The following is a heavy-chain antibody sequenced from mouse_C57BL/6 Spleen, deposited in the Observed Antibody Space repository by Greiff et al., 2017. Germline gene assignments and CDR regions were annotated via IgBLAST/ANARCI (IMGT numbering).Heavy chain of an antibody. J-gene: IGHJ4*01. CDR2: INPGSGGT. V-gene: IGHV1-54*01. D-gene: IGHD2-1*01. Sequence: QVQLQQSGAELVRPGTSVKVSCKASGYAFTNYLIEWVKQRPGQGLEWIGVINPGSGGTNYNEKFKGKATLTADKSSSTAYMQLSSLTSEDSAVYFCAREDYYGKGYYAMDYWGQGTSVTVSS. CDR3: AREDYYGKGYYAMDY. CDR1: GYAFTNYL.